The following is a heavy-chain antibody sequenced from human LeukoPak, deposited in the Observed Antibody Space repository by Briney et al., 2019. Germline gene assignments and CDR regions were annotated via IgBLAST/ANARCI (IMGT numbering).Heavy chain of an antibody. J-gene: IGHJ4*02. CDR3: ATTLGSGWKFDY. Sequence: GGSLRLSCAASGFTFSSYNMNWVRQAPGKGLEWVSYISSSGSTIYYADSVKGRFTISRDNSKNTLYLQMNSLRAEDTAVYYCATTLGSGWKFDYWGQGTLVTVSS. CDR2: ISSSGSTI. CDR1: GFTFSSYN. D-gene: IGHD6-19*01. V-gene: IGHV3-48*01.